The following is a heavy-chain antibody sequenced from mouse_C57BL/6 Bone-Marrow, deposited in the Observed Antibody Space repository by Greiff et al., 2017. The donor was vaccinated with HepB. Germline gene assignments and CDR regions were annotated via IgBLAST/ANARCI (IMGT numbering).Heavy chain of an antibody. CDR2: INSDGGST. V-gene: IGHV5-2*01. CDR3: ARDGYDGRDFDY. Sequence: DVKLVESGGGLVQPGESLKLSCESNEYEFPSHDMSWVRKTPEKRLELVAAINSDGGSTYYPDTMERRFIISRDNTKKTLYLQMSSLRSEDTALYYCARDGYDGRDFDYWGQGTTLTVSS. J-gene: IGHJ2*01. D-gene: IGHD2-2*01. CDR1: EYEFPSHD.